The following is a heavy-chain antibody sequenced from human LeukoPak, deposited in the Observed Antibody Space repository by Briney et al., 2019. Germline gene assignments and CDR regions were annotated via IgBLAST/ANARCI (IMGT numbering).Heavy chain of an antibody. CDR2: IYYSGST. V-gene: IGHV4-59*01. CDR1: GGSISSYY. J-gene: IGHJ6*03. Sequence: PSETLSLTCTVSGGSISSYYWSWIRQPPGQGLEWIGYIYYSGSTNYNPSLKSRVTISVDTSTNQFSLKLSSVTAADTAVYFCARDWGVGGRPGYMDVWGKGTTVTVSS. D-gene: IGHD6-6*01. CDR3: ARDWGVGGRPGYMDV.